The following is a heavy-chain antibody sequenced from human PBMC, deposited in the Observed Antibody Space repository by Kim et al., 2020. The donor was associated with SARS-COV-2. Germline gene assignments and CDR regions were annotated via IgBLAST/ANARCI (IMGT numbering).Heavy chain of an antibody. J-gene: IGHJ3*02. D-gene: IGHD6-13*01. Sequence: GGSLRLSCAASGFTFDDYAMHWVRQAPGKGLEWVSGISWNSGSIGYADSVKGRFTISRDNAKNSLYLQMNSLRAEDTALYYCAKDILPLAAAGSPFDAFDIWGQGTMVTVSS. CDR1: GFTFDDYA. CDR3: AKDILPLAAAGSPFDAFDI. CDR2: ISWNSGSI. V-gene: IGHV3-9*01.